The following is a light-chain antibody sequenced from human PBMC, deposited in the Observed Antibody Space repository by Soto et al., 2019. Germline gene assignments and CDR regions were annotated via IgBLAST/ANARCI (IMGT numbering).Light chain of an antibody. V-gene: IGLV2-11*01. CDR1: SRDVGAYNF. Sequence: QSALTQPRSVSGSPGQSVTISCTGTSRDVGAYNFVSWYQHHPGKAPKLMIYDVSNRPSGVPDRFSGSKSANTASLTISGLQAEDEADYYCCSYAGSSTVVFGGGTQLTVL. J-gene: IGLJ7*01. CDR3: CSYAGSSTVV. CDR2: DVS.